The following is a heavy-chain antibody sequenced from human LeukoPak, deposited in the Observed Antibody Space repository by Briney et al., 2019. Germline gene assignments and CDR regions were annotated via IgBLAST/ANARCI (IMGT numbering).Heavy chain of an antibody. CDR1: GFTFSTYS. CDR2: ISTSGTYI. J-gene: IGHJ6*04. D-gene: IGHD3-10*01. CDR3: ARDLDYYGSESVRGDV. Sequence: GGSLRLSCAASGFTFSTYSMNWVRQAPGKGLEWVSSISTSGTYIYYADSVKGRFTISRDDAKNSLYLQMNSLRAEDTAVYYCARDLDYYGSESVRGDVWGKGTTVTVSS. V-gene: IGHV3-21*01.